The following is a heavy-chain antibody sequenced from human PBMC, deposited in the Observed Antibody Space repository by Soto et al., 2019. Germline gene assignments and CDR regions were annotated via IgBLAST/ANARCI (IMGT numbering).Heavy chain of an antibody. D-gene: IGHD3-10*01. J-gene: IGHJ6*02. V-gene: IGHV1-69*01. CDR1: GVSFSKNS. Sequence: QVHVAQSGAEVKKPGASVKVSCKTSGVSFSKNSISWLRQAPGQGLEWMGGLIPMLGRPNYAQQFRARVTIHADVSTVTAYMDMSELRSEDTAMYYWVRGTRDLNNVSCCTPQRSFYFWMDVCGQGTTVTVAS. CDR3: VRGTRDLNNVSCCTPQRSFYFWMDV. CDR2: LIPMLGRP.